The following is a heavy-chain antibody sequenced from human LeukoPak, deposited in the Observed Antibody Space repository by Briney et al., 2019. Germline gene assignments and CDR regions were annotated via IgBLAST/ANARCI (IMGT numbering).Heavy chain of an antibody. J-gene: IGHJ3*02. V-gene: IGHV4-59*01. Sequence: SETLSLTCTVSGGSISSYYWSWIRQPPGKGLEWIGYIYYSGSTNYNPSLKSRVTISVDTSKNQFSLKLSSVTAADTAVYYCASQTDIVVVPAGDAFDIWGQGTMVTVSS. D-gene: IGHD2-2*01. CDR1: GGSISSYY. CDR2: IYYSGST. CDR3: ASQTDIVVVPAGDAFDI.